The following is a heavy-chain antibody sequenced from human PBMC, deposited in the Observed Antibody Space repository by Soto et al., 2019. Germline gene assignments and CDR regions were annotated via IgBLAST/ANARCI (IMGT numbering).Heavy chain of an antibody. CDR1: GGSFSGYY. CDR3: ARLLHPAYGMDV. V-gene: IGHV4-34*01. Sequence: SETLSLTCAAYGGSFSGYYWSWIRQPPGKGLEWIGEINHSGSTNYNPSLKSRVTISVDTSKNLFSLKLSSETAAETAVYYCARLLHPAYGMDVWGQGTTVTVSS. J-gene: IGHJ6*02. CDR2: INHSGST. D-gene: IGHD4-4*01.